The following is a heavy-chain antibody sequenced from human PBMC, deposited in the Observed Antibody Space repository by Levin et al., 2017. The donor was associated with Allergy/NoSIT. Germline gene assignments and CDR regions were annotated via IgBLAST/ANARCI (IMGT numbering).Heavy chain of an antibody. J-gene: IGHJ5*02. Sequence: PSETLSLTCTVSGGSISSYYWSWIRQSPGKRPEWIGYIHYTGYINYSPSLKSRVTISLDTSKNQFSLKLTSVTAADTAVYSCARSAHVTVIPAAIFAFDPWGQGILVTVSS. D-gene: IGHD2-2*01. CDR2: IHYTGYI. V-gene: IGHV4-59*08. CDR3: ARSAHVTVIPAAIFAFDP. CDR1: GGSISSYY.